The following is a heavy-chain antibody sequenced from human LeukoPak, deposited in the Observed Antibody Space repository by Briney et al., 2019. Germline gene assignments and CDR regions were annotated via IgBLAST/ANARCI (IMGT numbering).Heavy chain of an antibody. V-gene: IGHV4-61*02. J-gene: IGHJ6*03. D-gene: IGHD5-24*01. CDR3: ARGGGMGHYYYYMDV. Sequence: SQTLSLTCTVSGGSINSATYYWTWIRQPAGKGLEWIGRIYTSGSTNYNPSLKSRVTISVDTSKNQFSLKLSSVTAADTAVYYCARGGGMGHYYYYMDVWGKGTTVTISS. CDR2: IYTSGST. CDR1: GGSINSATYY.